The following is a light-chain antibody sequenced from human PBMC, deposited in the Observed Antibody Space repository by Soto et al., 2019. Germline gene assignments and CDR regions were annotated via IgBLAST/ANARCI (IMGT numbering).Light chain of an antibody. V-gene: IGLV2-14*01. CDR3: SSYTNSNTRV. Sequence: QSVLTRPASVSGSPGQSITISCTGTNSDVGDYNYVSWYQQHPGKAPKLIIYEVSNRPSGISARFSASKSGNTASLTISGLQAEDEADYYCSSYTNSNTRVFGTGTKVTVL. CDR2: EVS. J-gene: IGLJ1*01. CDR1: NSDVGDYNY.